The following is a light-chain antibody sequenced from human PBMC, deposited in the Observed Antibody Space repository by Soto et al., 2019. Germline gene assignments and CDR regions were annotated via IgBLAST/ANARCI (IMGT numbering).Light chain of an antibody. CDR1: TSNIATNF. Sequence: QSVLTQPPSVSAAPGQKVTISCSGGTSNIATNFVSWYQHLPGTAPKLLIYDNNKRPSGTPDRFSGSKSGTSATLGITGLQTGDEADYYCATWDSSLTVGLFGGGTKLTVL. CDR2: DNN. J-gene: IGLJ3*02. CDR3: ATWDSSLTVGL. V-gene: IGLV1-51*01.